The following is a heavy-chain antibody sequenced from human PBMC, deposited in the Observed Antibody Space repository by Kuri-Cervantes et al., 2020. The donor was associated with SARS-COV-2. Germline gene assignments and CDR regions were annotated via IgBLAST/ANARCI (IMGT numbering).Heavy chain of an antibody. J-gene: IGHJ5*02. CDR3: AREGPGYSYGYSWFDP. Sequence: ASVKVSCKASGYTFTSYAMHWVRQAPGQRLEWMGWSNAGNGNTKYSQEFQGRVTITRDTSASTAYMELSSLRSEDTAVYYCAREGPGYSYGYSWFDPWGQGTLVTVSS. V-gene: IGHV1-3*02. CDR2: SNAGNGNT. D-gene: IGHD5-18*01. CDR1: GYTFTSYA.